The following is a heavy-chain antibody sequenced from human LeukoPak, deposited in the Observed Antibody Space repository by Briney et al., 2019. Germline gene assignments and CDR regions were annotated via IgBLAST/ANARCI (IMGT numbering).Heavy chain of an antibody. CDR1: GGTFSSYA. J-gene: IGHJ4*02. V-gene: IGHV1-69*06. CDR3: ARALSSWYNFDY. CDR2: IIPIFGTA. D-gene: IGHD6-13*01. Sequence: GASVKVSCKASGGTFSSYAISWVRQAPGQGLEWMGGIIPIFGTANYAQKFQGRVTITADKSTSTAYMELSSLRSEDTAVYYCARALSSWYNFDYWGQGTLVTVSS.